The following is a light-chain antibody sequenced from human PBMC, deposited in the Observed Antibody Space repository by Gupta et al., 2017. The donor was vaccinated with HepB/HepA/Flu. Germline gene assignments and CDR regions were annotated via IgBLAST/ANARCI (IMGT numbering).Light chain of an antibody. CDR1: KLGDKY. CDR2: QDS. Sequence: SYELTQPPSVSVSPGQTASITCSGDKLGDKYACWYQQKPGQPPVLVIYQDSKRTAGSPERCSGSNSGNAATLTISGTQAMDEDDYYCQAWDSSTVVFGGGTKLTVL. CDR3: QAWDSSTVV. V-gene: IGLV3-1*01. J-gene: IGLJ2*01.